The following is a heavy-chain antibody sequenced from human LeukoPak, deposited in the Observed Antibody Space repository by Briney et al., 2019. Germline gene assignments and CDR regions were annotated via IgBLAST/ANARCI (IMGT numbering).Heavy chain of an antibody. CDR3: AKLQLTYYYDSSGYYSVDY. J-gene: IGHJ4*02. D-gene: IGHD3-22*01. V-gene: IGHV3-30*18. Sequence: AGGSLRLSCAASGFTFSSYGMHWVRQAPGKGLEWVAVISYDGSNKYYADSVKGRFTISRDNSKNTLYLQMNSLRAEDTAVYYCAKLQLTYYYDSSGYYSVDYWGQGTLVTVSS. CDR2: ISYDGSNK. CDR1: GFTFSSYG.